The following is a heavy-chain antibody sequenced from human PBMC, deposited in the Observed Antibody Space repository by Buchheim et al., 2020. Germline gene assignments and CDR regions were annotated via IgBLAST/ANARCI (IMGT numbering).Heavy chain of an antibody. CDR2: INHSGST. V-gene: IGHV4-34*01. D-gene: IGHD6-6*01. Sequence: QVQLQQWGAGLLKPSETLSLTCSVYGGSFSAYYWTWIRQPPGKGLEWIGEINHSGSTNYNPSLKSRVTISVDTSKNQFSLKLSSVTAADTAVYFCARARMAAPVLKVWGQGTL. CDR3: ARARMAAPVLKV. J-gene: IGHJ4*02. CDR1: GGSFSAYY.